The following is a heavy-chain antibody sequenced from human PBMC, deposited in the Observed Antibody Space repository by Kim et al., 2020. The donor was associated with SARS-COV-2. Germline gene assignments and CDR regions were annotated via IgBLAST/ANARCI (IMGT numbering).Heavy chain of an antibody. CDR3: AKDLYLITIFGVAPDY. V-gene: IGHV3-23*01. Sequence: GGSLRLSCAASGFTFSSYAMSWVRQAPGKGLEWVSAISGSGGSTYYADSVKGRFTISRDNSKNTLYLQMNSLRAEDTAVYYCAKDLYLITIFGVAPDYWGQGTLVTVSS. J-gene: IGHJ4*02. D-gene: IGHD3-3*01. CDR2: ISGSGGST. CDR1: GFTFSSYA.